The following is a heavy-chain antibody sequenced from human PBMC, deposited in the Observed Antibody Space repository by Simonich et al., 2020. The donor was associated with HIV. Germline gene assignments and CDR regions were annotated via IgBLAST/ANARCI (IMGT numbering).Heavy chain of an antibody. V-gene: IGHV3-21*01. J-gene: IGHJ4*02. D-gene: IGHD2-2*01. Sequence: EVQLVESGGGLVKPGGSLRLSCAASGFTFSSNSMNWVRQAPGKGLEWVSSISSNSSYIYYADSVKGRFTISRDNAKNSLYLQMNSLRAEDTAVYYCARDGRKGSSTSCSDYWGQGTLVTVSS. CDR1: GFTFSSNS. CDR3: ARDGRKGSSTSCSDY. CDR2: ISSNSSYI.